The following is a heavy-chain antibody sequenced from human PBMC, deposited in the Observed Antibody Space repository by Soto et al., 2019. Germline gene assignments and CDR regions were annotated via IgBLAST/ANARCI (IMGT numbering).Heavy chain of an antibody. D-gene: IGHD4-17*01. CDR1: GFNFRAYS. Sequence: PGGSLRLSCVVSGFNFRAYSMNWVRQAPGKGLEWISYISSTSTTLYYADSVKGRFTISRDTDQKSLFLQMNSLRAEDTAVYYCVRDSGDYPDYWGQGTLVTV. J-gene: IGHJ4*02. CDR2: ISSTSTTL. CDR3: VRDSGDYPDY. V-gene: IGHV3-48*01.